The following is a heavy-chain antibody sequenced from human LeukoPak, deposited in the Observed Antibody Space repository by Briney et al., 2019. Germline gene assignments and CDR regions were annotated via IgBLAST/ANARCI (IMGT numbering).Heavy chain of an antibody. V-gene: IGHV3-7*01. J-gene: IGHJ4*02. CDR1: GFTLSNYW. Sequence: GGPLRLSCAASGFTLSNYWMTWVRKAPGKGLEVVANIEQDGSEKYYVDSVKGRFTISRDTAKNSMYLQMNSLRAEETAVYYCARNQRRLDYWGQETLVTVSS. CDR2: IEQDGSEK. D-gene: IGHD1-14*01. CDR3: ARNQRRLDY.